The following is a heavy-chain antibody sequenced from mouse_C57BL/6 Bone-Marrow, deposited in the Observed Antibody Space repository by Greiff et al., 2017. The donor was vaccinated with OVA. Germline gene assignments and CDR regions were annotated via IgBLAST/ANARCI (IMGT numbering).Heavy chain of an antibody. V-gene: IGHV1-42*01. CDR3: ARARVRRRERFAY. J-gene: IGHJ3*01. Sequence: VQLQQSGPELVKPGASVKISCKASGYSFTGYYMNWVKQSPEKSLEWIGEINPSTGGTTYNQKFKAKATLTVEKSSSTAYMQLKSLTSEDSAVYYCARARVRRRERFAYWGQGTLVTVSA. D-gene: IGHD1-2*01. CDR2: INPSTGGT. CDR1: GYSFTGYY.